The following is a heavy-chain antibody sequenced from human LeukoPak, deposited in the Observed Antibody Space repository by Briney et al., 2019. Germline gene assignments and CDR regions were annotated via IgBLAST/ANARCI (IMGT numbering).Heavy chain of an antibody. CDR2: IYYSGST. V-gene: IGHV4-31*03. D-gene: IGHD3-3*01. J-gene: IGHJ5*02. CDR1: GGSISSGGYY. Sequence: SETLSLTCTVSGGSISSGGYYWSWIRQHPGKGLEWIGYIYYSGSTYYNPSLKSRVTISVDTSKNQFSLKLSSVTAADTAVYYCALYDFWSGYYRRGEFNNWFDPWGQGTLVTVSS. CDR3: ALYDFWSGYYRRGEFNNWFDP.